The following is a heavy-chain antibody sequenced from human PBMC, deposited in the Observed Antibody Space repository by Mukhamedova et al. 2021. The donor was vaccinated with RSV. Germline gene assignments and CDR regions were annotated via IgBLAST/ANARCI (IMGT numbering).Heavy chain of an antibody. CDR3: ARDNGYYGPGSPLDH. J-gene: IGHJ4*02. CDR2: IIPILGTP. V-gene: IGHV1-69*08. Sequence: GLEWMGRIIPILGTPNYAPKFQGRVTISADKSASTVFLELNSLRPDDTAVFYCARDNGYYGPGSPLDHWGQATLVTFS. D-gene: IGHD3-10*01.